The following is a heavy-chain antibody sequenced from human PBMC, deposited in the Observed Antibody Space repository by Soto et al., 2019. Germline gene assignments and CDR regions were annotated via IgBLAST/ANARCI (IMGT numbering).Heavy chain of an antibody. D-gene: IGHD5-18*01. Sequence: EVQLLESGGGLVQPGGSLRLSCAASGFTYSNYAMNWVRQAPGKGLEWVSTISGSSGSTYYADSVKGRCTISRDNSKNTLYMQMNSLRAEDTAIYYCAKALVIYIYGLDYWGQGTPVTVSS. J-gene: IGHJ4*02. V-gene: IGHV3-23*01. CDR2: ISGSSGST. CDR1: GFTYSNYA. CDR3: AKALVIYIYGLDY.